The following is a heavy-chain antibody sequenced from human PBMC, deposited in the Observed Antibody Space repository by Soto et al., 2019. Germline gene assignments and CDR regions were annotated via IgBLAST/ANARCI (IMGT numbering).Heavy chain of an antibody. J-gene: IGHJ3*01. Sequence: GGSLRLSCAVSGFIVSSYYMSWVRQAPGKGLEWISVIYSGGSTYYADSVKGRFTISRDNSENTLYLQLNSLRAEDTAVYYCAKSGGNGWFADAFDVWGKGTRGTDS. CDR2: IYSGGST. CDR3: AKSGGNGWFADAFDV. CDR1: GFIVSSYY. D-gene: IGHD6-19*01. V-gene: IGHV3-53*01.